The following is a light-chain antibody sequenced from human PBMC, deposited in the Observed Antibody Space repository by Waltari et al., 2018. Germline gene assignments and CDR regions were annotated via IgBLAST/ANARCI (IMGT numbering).Light chain of an antibody. Sequence: QSVLNQPPSASGTPGQRVSISCSGGRSNIGSNGVNWYQQSPGSAPKLLIYNSNKRPSGVPDRFSASKSGTSASLAIGGLRSEDEADFYCGSWDTNLNGWVFGGGTKVTVL. CDR1: RSNIGSNG. CDR3: GSWDTNLNGWV. J-gene: IGLJ3*02. CDR2: NSN. V-gene: IGLV1-44*01.